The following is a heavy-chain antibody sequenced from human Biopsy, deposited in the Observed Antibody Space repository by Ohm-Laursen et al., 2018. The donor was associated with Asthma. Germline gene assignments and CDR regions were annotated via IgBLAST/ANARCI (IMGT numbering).Heavy chain of an antibody. Sequence: GASVKVSCKTPGGTFSNFAISWVRQAPGQGLEWLGGITTVFGTTNYAQKFQGRVTITADESTSTAYMEVTSLRSEDTAIYYCARCQVGYSSGWSLLLKKIYYSGMDVWGQGTVVTVSS. J-gene: IGHJ6*02. V-gene: IGHV1-69*13. CDR2: ITTVFGTT. CDR1: GGTFSNFA. D-gene: IGHD6-19*01. CDR3: ARCQVGYSSGWSLLLKKIYYSGMDV.